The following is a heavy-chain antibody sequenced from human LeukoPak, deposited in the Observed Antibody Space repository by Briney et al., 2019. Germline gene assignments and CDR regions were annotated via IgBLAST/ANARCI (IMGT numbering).Heavy chain of an antibody. CDR2: IYGGGST. J-gene: IGHJ4*02. V-gene: IGHV3-53*01. CDR1: GFTVSNNY. D-gene: IGHD5-24*01. CDR3: ARVGPGGDGYNYGYFDY. Sequence: PGGSLRLSCAASGFTVSNNYMSWVRQAPGKGLQWVSVIYGGGSTYYADSVKGRFTISRDNSKNALFLQMNSLRAEDTAVYYCARVGPGGDGYNYGYFDYWGRGTLVTVSS.